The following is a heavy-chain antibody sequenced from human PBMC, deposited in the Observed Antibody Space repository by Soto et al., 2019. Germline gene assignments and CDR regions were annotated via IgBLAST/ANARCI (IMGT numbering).Heavy chain of an antibody. V-gene: IGHV3-30*18. Sequence: GGSLRLSCAASGFTFSSYGMHWVRQAPGKGLEWVAVISYDGSNKYYADSVKGRFTISRDNSKNTLYLQMNSLRAEDTAVYYCAKGIYDFWSGIDYWGQGTLVTVSS. CDR1: GFTFSSYG. CDR2: ISYDGSNK. CDR3: AKGIYDFWSGIDY. D-gene: IGHD3-3*01. J-gene: IGHJ4*02.